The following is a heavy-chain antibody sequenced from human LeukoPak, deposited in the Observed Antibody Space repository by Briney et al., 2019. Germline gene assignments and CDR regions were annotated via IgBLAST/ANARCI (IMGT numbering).Heavy chain of an antibody. CDR1: RFILSNAY. Sequence: AGGSLRLSCAASRFILSNAYIMWVRQAPGKGLEWVSSISSSSSYIYYADSVKGRFTISRDNAKNSLYLQMNSLRAEDTAVYYCARGLSAGVYYYGSGSYPEDYWGQGTLVTVSS. J-gene: IGHJ4*02. D-gene: IGHD3-10*01. V-gene: IGHV3-21*01. CDR2: ISSSSSYI. CDR3: ARGLSAGVYYYGSGSYPEDY.